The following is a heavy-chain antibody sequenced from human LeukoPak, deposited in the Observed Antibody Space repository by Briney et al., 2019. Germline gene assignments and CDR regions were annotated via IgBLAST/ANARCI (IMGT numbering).Heavy chain of an antibody. D-gene: IGHD3-16*02. V-gene: IGHV3-74*01. CDR2: MNSDGRTT. CDR1: GFTFSSSW. CDR3: ARESYDYVWGSYRFNDY. Sequence: PGESLRLSCAASGFTFSSSWMHWVRQAPGKGLIWVSRMNSDGRTTTYADSVKGRFTISRDNAKNTLYLQMNSLRAEDTAVYYCARESYDYVWGSYRFNDYWGQGTLVTVSS. J-gene: IGHJ4*02.